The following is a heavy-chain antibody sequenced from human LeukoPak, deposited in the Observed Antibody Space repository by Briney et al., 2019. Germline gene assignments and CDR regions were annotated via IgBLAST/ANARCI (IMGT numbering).Heavy chain of an antibody. CDR1: GFTFNSYW. CDR3: ARSVAVVTATFGY. D-gene: IGHD2-15*01. V-gene: IGHV3-74*01. Sequence: GGSLRLSCAASGFTFNSYWMHWVRQAPGKGLVWVSRINSDGSSTSYADSVKGRFTISRDNAKNTLHLQMNSLRAEDTAVYYCARSVAVVTATFGYWGQGTLVTVSS. J-gene: IGHJ4*02. CDR2: INSDGSST.